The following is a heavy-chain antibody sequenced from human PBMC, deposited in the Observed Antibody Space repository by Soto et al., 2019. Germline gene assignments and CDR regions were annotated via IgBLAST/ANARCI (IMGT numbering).Heavy chain of an antibody. J-gene: IGHJ4*02. CDR1: GFTLSSCG. CDR2: ITYDGGSE. Sequence: QVQVVESGGGVVQPGRSLRLSCAASGFTLSSCGMHWVRQAPGKGLEWVGVITYDGGSEHYADFVKGRFTISRDSSENTVYLQMNSLRVEDSAVYYCAKEQSSGNYRVVDYWGQGTLVTVSS. CDR3: AKEQSSGNYRVVDY. D-gene: IGHD6-19*01. V-gene: IGHV3-30*18.